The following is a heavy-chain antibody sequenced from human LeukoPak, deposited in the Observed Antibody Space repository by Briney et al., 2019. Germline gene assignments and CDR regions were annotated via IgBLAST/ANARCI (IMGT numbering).Heavy chain of an antibody. Sequence: ASMKVSCKASGYTFTSYDISWVRQAPGQGLEWMGWISVYNGHTNYAQKLQGRVTMTTDTSTSTAYMELRSLRSDDTAVYYCAREWTSRSGAAAGFPWGQGTLVTVSS. J-gene: IGHJ5*02. V-gene: IGHV1-18*01. CDR2: ISVYNGHT. CDR1: GYTFTSYD. CDR3: AREWTSRSGAAAGFP. D-gene: IGHD6-13*01.